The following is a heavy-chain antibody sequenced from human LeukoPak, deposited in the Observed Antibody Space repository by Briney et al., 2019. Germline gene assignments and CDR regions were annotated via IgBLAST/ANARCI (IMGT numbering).Heavy chain of an antibody. V-gene: IGHV4-4*02. CDR3: TRTNYGDYNWFDP. J-gene: IGHJ5*02. CDR1: GGSITSTNY. Sequence: KASETLSLTCGVSGGSITSTNYWTWVRQPPGKGLEWIGEVNLQGSTNYNPSLMGRVAISVDMSENHISLQWTSVTAADTAVYYCTRTNYGDYNWFDPWGQGTLVTVSS. D-gene: IGHD4-17*01. CDR2: VNLQGST.